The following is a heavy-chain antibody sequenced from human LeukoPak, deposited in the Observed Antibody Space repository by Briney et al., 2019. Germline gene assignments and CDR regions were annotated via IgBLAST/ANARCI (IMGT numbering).Heavy chain of an antibody. CDR3: ATGARVVVPAATYHYYYGMDV. Sequence: ASVKVSCKASGYTFTSYDINWVRQATGQGLEWMGWMNPNSGNTGYAQKFQGRVTMTRNTSISTAYMELSSLRSEDTAVYYCATGARVVVPAATYHYYYGMDVWGQGTTVTVSS. V-gene: IGHV1-8*01. CDR1: GYTFTSYD. D-gene: IGHD2-2*01. CDR2: MNPNSGNT. J-gene: IGHJ6*02.